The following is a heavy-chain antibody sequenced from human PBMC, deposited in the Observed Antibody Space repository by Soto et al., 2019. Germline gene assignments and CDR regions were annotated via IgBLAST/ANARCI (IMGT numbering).Heavy chain of an antibody. Sequence: EVQLVESGGGLVQPGGSLRLSCAASGFTFSSYEMNWVRQAPGKGLEWVSYISRSGSTIYYADSVKGRFTISRDNAKNSLYLQMNSLRAEDTAVYYCARGRDGYDYFDYWGQGTLVTVSS. J-gene: IGHJ4*02. D-gene: IGHD5-12*01. V-gene: IGHV3-48*03. CDR1: GFTFSSYE. CDR3: ARGRDGYDYFDY. CDR2: ISRSGSTI.